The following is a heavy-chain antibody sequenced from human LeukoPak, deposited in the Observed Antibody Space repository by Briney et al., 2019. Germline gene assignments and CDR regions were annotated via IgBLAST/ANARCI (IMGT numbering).Heavy chain of an antibody. D-gene: IGHD1-1*01. J-gene: IGHJ6*03. CDR1: GFTFSSYE. Sequence: GGSLRLSCLVSGFTFSSYEMNWVRQGPGQGLEGVSYISTGGSTIYYADSVKGRFTISRDHAKNTLYMQMNSLRAEDTAIYYCARADWNDDYYYYYMDVWGKGTTVTVSS. V-gene: IGHV3-48*03. CDR2: ISTGGSTI. CDR3: ARADWNDDYYYYYMDV.